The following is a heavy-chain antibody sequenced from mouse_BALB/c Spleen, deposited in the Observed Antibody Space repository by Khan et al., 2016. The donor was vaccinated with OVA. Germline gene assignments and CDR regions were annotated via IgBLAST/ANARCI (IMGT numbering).Heavy chain of an antibody. V-gene: IGHV1-63*02. CDR1: GYTFTNYW. CDR3: ARPDYYGSSYDTMDA. D-gene: IGHD1-1*01. J-gene: IGHJ4*01. Sequence: QVRLQQSGAELVRPGTSVKMSCKAAGYTFTNYWIGWVKQRPGHGLEWIGDIYPGSGNTNYNEKFKGKATLTADTSSSTAYMQLSSLTSEDSAISYWARPDYYGSSYDTMDAWGQGTSVTVSS. CDR2: IYPGSGNT.